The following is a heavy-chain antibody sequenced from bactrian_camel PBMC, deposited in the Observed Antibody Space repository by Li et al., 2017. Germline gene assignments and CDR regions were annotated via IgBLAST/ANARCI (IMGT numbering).Heavy chain of an antibody. CDR2: IVSDGSNT. Sequence: QLVESGGGLVQPGGSLRLSCAASGFSFSNYYMTWVRQAPGKGLEWVNGIVSDGSNTYYADSVKGRFTISRDNDKNAVYLQMFSLKPEDTAVYYCVRSLALEAAWGQGTQVTVS. CDR1: GFSFSNYY. J-gene: IGHJ4*01. CDR3: VRSLALEAA. V-gene: IGHV3S6*01. D-gene: IGHD3*01.